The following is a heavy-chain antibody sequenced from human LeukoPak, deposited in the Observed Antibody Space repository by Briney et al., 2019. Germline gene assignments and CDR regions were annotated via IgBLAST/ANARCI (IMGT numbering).Heavy chain of an antibody. J-gene: IGHJ6*03. D-gene: IGHD5-18*01. Sequence: GGSLRLSCAASGFTFSSYAMSWVRQAPGKGLEWVSAISGSGGSTYYADSVKGRFTISRDNSKNTLYLQMNSLRAEDTAVYYCAKLAMVTTPIKYYYYMDVWGKGTTVTISS. V-gene: IGHV3-23*01. CDR2: ISGSGGST. CDR1: GFTFSSYA. CDR3: AKLAMVTTPIKYYYYMDV.